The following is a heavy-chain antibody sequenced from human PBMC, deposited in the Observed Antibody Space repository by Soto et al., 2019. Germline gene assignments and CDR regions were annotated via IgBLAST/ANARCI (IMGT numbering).Heavy chain of an antibody. CDR2: IYYSGST. CDR1: GGSISSYY. V-gene: IGHV4-59*01. CDR3: ARGKSVHHY. J-gene: IGHJ4*02. Sequence: SETLSLTCTVSGGSISSYYWTWIRQPPGKGLEGIGYIYYSGSTTYNSSLKSRVTISVDTSMNQFSLRPTSMTAADTAVYYCARGKSVHHYWGQGTLVTVSS.